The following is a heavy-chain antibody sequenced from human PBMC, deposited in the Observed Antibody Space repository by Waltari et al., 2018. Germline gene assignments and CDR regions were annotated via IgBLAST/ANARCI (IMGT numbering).Heavy chain of an antibody. V-gene: IGHV4-39*01. CDR1: GGSINTNTYF. CDR3: ASQDAAAVAYWFDP. J-gene: IGHJ5*02. Sequence: QLQLQESGPRLVKPSETLSLTCTVSGGSINTNTYFWAWIRQPPGKGLEWNGSVYYSGSTDYNEALKSRVTISVDTSKNQFSLNLSSVTAADTAVYYCASQDAAAVAYWFDPWGQGTPVTVSS. D-gene: IGHD2-15*01. CDR2: VYYSGST.